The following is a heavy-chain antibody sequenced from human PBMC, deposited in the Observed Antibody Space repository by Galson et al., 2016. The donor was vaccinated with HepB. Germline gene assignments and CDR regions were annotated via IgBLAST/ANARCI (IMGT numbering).Heavy chain of an antibody. CDR3: ARDSYYDDSGSDGGDY. Sequence: SLRLSCAASGFTFSSYGMHWVRQAPGKGLEWVAVIWYDASNKYYADSVKGRFTISRDNSKNTLFLQMNSLGAEDTAVYYCARDSYYDDSGSDGGDYWGQGTLVTVSS. CDR2: IWYDASNK. CDR1: GFTFSSYG. V-gene: IGHV3-33*01. J-gene: IGHJ4*02. D-gene: IGHD3-22*01.